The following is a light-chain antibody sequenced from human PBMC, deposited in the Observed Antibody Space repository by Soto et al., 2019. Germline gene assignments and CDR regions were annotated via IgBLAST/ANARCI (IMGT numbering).Light chain of an antibody. J-gene: IGKJ2*01. V-gene: IGKV1-39*01. CDR2: GAS. CDR1: QSISTY. Sequence: DIQMTQSPSPLSASVGDRVTITCRASQSISTYLNWYQQKPGKAPKLLIYGASSLQSGVPSRFSGSGSGTDFTLTISRLEPEDFAVFYCQQYGSSPPYTFGQGTKVDIK. CDR3: QQYGSSPPYT.